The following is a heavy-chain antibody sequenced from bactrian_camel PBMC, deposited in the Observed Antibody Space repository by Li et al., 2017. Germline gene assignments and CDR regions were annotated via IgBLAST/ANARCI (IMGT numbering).Heavy chain of an antibody. D-gene: IGHD1*01. CDR3: AADVSAFAIGTLNY. J-gene: IGHJ4*01. CDR2: ISSDGTI. CDR1: GFTLDASD. Sequence: HVQLVESGGGSVQAGGSLRLSCTSSGFTLDASDMAWYRQAPGKECELVLRISSDGTIYHTEAVKGRFTIFQGNTKDAVSLQMNNLKSDDTGVYYCAADVSAFAIGTLNYWGQGTQVTVS. V-gene: IGHV3S55*01.